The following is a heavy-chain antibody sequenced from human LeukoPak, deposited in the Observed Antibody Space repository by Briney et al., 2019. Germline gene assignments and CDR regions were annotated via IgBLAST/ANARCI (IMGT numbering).Heavy chain of an antibody. CDR1: GFTFSSHW. V-gene: IGHV3-7*03. Sequence: PGGSLRLSCAASGFTFSSHWMTWVRQAPGKGLEWVANIKEDGTRKNYVDSVKGRFTISRDNAKNSLYLQMNSLRAEDTAVYYCEAYGSVWGQGTLVIVSS. CDR2: IKEDGTRK. J-gene: IGHJ4*02. CDR3: EAYGSV. D-gene: IGHD3-10*01.